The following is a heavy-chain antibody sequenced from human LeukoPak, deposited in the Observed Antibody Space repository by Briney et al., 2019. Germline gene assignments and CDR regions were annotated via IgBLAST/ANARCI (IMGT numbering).Heavy chain of an antibody. CDR1: GFTVSSNY. Sequence: GGSLRLSCAASGFTVSSNYMSWVRQAPGKGLEWVSVIYSGGSTYYADSVKGRFTISRDNSKNTLYLQMNSLRAEDTAVYYCARDVREYYMDVWGKGTTVTISS. CDR3: ARDVREYYMDV. CDR2: IYSGGST. D-gene: IGHD1-26*01. V-gene: IGHV3-53*01. J-gene: IGHJ6*03.